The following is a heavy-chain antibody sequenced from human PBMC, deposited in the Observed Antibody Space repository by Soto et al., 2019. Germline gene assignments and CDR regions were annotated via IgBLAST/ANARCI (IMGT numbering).Heavy chain of an antibody. CDR3: ARDRGYSYGYDPYYYYGMDV. V-gene: IGHV4-59*01. CDR2: IYYSGST. CDR1: GGSISSYY. Sequence: PSETLSLTCTVSGGSISSYYWSWIRQPPGKGLEWIGYIYYSGSTNYNPSLKSRVTISVDTSKNQFSLKLSSVTAADTAVYYCARDRGYSYGYDPYYYYGMDVWGQGTTVTVYS. D-gene: IGHD5-18*01. J-gene: IGHJ6*02.